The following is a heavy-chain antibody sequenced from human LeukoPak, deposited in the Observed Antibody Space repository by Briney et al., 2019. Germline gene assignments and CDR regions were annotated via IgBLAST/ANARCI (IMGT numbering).Heavy chain of an antibody. D-gene: IGHD1-26*01. V-gene: IGHV4-38-2*01. CDR3: VTPRSWELSDMAV. CDR1: GYSISSGYY. CDR2: IYHSGST. J-gene: IGHJ6*03. Sequence: PSETLSLTCAVSGYSISSGYYWGWIRQPPGKGLEWIGSIYHSGSTYYNPSLKSRVTILLDTSKNEFSLRLTSVTAADTAVYYCVTPRSWELSDMAVWGKGTTVIVSS.